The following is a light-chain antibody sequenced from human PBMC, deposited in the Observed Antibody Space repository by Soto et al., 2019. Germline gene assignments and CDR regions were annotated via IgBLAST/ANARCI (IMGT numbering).Light chain of an antibody. CDR3: QQLNSYRGPFT. CDR1: QDISSY. Sequence: DIQLTQSPSFLSASVGDRVTITCRASQDISSYLAWYQQKPGKAPKLLIYAASTLQSGVPSRFSGSGSGTEFTLTISSLQPEDFATYYCQQLNSYRGPFTFGPGTKVDIK. J-gene: IGKJ3*01. CDR2: AAS. V-gene: IGKV1-9*01.